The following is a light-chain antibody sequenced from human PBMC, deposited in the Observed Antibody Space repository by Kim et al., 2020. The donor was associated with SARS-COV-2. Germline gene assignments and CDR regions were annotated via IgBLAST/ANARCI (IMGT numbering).Light chain of an antibody. CDR3: QTWGTGIRV. CDR2: LNSDGSH. V-gene: IGLV4-69*01. Sequence: ATVQLTCTLSSGHRSSAIAWHQQQPEKGPRYLMKLNSDGSHSKGDGIPDRFSGSSSGAERYLTISSLQSEDEADYYCQTWGTGIRVFGGGTQLTVL. CDR1: SGHRSSA. J-gene: IGLJ3*02.